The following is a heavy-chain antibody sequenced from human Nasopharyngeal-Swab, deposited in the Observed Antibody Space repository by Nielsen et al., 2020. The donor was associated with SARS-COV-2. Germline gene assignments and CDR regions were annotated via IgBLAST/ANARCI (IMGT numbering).Heavy chain of an antibody. V-gene: IGHV3-7*05. Sequence: GESLKISCVGSGIDFSGFWMNWVRQAPGKGPEWVANINENASKRNYVDSVRGRFTISRDDAKNVGYLEMSSLRADDAAVYYCGRAMDVWGQGTTVTVSS. CDR3: GRAMDV. J-gene: IGHJ6*02. CDR1: GIDFSGFW. CDR2: INENASKR.